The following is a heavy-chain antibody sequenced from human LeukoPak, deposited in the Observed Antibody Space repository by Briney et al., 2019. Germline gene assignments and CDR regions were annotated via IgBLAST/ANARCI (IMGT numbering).Heavy chain of an antibody. V-gene: IGHV3-30*02. J-gene: IGHJ6*04. CDR3: AKHEDV. Sequence: GGSLRLSCVGSGFSFGSYGMHWVRQAPGKGLEWVAHIRHDGRNEDYADSVRGRFTISRNNSKDTLYLEMNSLRAEDTAMYYCAKHEDVWGKGTTVTVSS. CDR1: GFSFGSYG. CDR2: IRHDGRNE.